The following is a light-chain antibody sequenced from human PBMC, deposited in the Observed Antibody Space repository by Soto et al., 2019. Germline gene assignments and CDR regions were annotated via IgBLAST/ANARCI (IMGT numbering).Light chain of an antibody. J-gene: IGKJ1*01. CDR3: QQYNNWPRA. CDR1: QSVSSN. Sequence: EIVLTHSPAPLSVSPGETATLSCRASQSVSSNLAWYQQKPGQAPRLLIYGASTRATGIPARFSGSGSGTEFTLTISSLQSEDFAVYYCQQYNNWPRAFGQGTKVDIK. V-gene: IGKV3-15*01. CDR2: GAS.